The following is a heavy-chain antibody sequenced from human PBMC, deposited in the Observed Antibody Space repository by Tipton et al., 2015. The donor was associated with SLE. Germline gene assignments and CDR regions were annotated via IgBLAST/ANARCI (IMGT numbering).Heavy chain of an antibody. D-gene: IGHD4/OR15-4a*01. Sequence: TLSLTCTVSGGSISSYYWSWIRQPPGKGLEWIGYIYYSGSTNYNPSLKSRVTISVDTSKNQFSLKLSSVTAADTAVYYCARDGSDYGGAFDIWGQGTMVTVSS. CDR2: IYYSGST. CDR1: GGSISSYY. CDR3: ARDGSDYGGAFDI. J-gene: IGHJ3*02. V-gene: IGHV4-59*01.